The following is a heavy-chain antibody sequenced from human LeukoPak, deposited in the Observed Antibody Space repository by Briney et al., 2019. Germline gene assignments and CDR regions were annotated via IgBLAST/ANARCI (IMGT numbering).Heavy chain of an antibody. CDR1: GYSISSGYY. D-gene: IGHD2-21*02. Sequence: SETLSLTCAVSGYSISSGYYWGWIRQPPGKGLEWIGSIYRSGSTYYNPSLKSRVTISVDTSKNQFSLKLSSVTAADTAVYYCARDPVGDTDLWGQGTLVTVSS. J-gene: IGHJ5*02. CDR2: IYRSGST. V-gene: IGHV4-38-2*02. CDR3: ARDPVGDTDL.